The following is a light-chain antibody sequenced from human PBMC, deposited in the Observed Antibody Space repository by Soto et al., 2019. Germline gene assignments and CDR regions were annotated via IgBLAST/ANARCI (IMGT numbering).Light chain of an antibody. CDR2: EVT. CDR3: SSYAGINTDVV. Sequence: QSALTQPPSASGSPGQSVTISCTGTSSDVGGYGYVSWYQQHPGKAPKLMIFEVTKRASGVPNRFSGSKSGNTASLTVSGLQAEDEADYYCSSYAGINTDVVFVGGTKLTVL. J-gene: IGLJ2*01. V-gene: IGLV2-8*01. CDR1: SSDVGGYGY.